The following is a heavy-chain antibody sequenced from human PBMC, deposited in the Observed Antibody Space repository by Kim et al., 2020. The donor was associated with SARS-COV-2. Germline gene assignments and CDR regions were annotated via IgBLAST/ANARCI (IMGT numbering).Heavy chain of an antibody. Sequence: ASVKVSCKASGYTFTNYDINWVRQAPGQGLEWMGWMNPNSDDTDYAQKFQGRVIMTKNISTGTAYMELSSLKSDDTAVDFCARHAGVLWFGKLLRQQSHSKSGMDLWGQGTTVIVSS. V-gene: IGHV1-8*01. J-gene: IGHJ6*02. CDR2: MNPNSDDT. CDR1: GYTFTNYD. D-gene: IGHD3-10*01. CDR3: ARHAGVLWFGKLLRQQSHSKSGMDL.